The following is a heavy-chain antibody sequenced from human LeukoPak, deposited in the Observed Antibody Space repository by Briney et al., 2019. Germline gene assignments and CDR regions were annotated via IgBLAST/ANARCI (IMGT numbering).Heavy chain of an antibody. CDR1: GYSISTSYY. V-gene: IGHV4-38-2*02. D-gene: IGHD4-17*01. J-gene: IGHJ4*02. CDR3: ARAGYGDSDFDY. CDR2: IYHNGNT. Sequence: PSETLSLTCTVSGYSISTSYYLGWIRQPPGKGLEVIGSIYHNGNTYYTPSLKSRVSISVDKSKNQFSLKLNSVTAADTAVYYCARAGYGDSDFDYWGQGTLVTVSS.